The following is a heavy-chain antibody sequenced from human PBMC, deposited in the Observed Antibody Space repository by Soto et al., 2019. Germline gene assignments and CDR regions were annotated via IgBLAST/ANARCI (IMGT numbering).Heavy chain of an antibody. CDR2: INTDNDTT. Sequence: QVQLMQSGAEVKKPGASVKVSCKASGYTFTSYDITWVRQAPGQGLAWMGWINTDNDTTAYAQRFHGRVTMTIDSPAQTAAPEFRWLRVGDSVVYFWMRTAAVRDKWIEAWGQGTLVTVSS. V-gene: IGHV1-18*04. D-gene: IGHD3-10*01. J-gene: IGHJ5*02. CDR1: GYTFTSYD. CDR3: MRTAAVRDKWIEA.